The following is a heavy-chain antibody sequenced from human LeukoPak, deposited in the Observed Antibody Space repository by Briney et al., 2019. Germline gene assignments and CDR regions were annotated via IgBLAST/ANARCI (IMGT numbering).Heavy chain of an antibody. CDR3: FMVTRSSEIDH. V-gene: IGHV5-51*01. CDR2: IYPGDSDT. Sequence: GESLKNSCKGSGYSFTSYWIGWVRQMPGKGLEWMGIIYPGDSDTRYSPSFQGQVTISADKSISTAYLQWSSLKASDTAMYYCFMVTRSSEIDHWGQGTLVTVSS. J-gene: IGHJ5*02. D-gene: IGHD5-18*01. CDR1: GYSFTSYW.